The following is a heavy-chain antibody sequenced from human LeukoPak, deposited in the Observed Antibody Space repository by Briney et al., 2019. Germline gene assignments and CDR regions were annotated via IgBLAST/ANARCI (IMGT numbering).Heavy chain of an antibody. CDR2: IYHSGST. CDR3: ARGVYDFWSGYYVDY. Sequence: SETLSLTCAVSGGSISSGGYSWSWIRQPPGKGLEWIGYIYHSGSTYYNPSLKSRVTISVDRSKNQFSLKLSSVTAADTAVYYCARGVYDFWSGYYVDYWGQGTLVTVS. D-gene: IGHD3-3*01. V-gene: IGHV4-30-2*01. J-gene: IGHJ4*02. CDR1: GGSISSGGYS.